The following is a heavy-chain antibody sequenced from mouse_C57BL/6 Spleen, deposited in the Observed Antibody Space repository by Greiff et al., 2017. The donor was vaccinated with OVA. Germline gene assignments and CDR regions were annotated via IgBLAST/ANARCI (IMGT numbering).Heavy chain of an antibody. Sequence: EVQLVESEGGLVQPGSSMKLSCTASGFTFSDYYMAWVRQVPEKGLEWVANINYDGSSTYYLDSLKSRFIISRDNAKNILYLQMSSLKSEDTATYYCARVTAQGGFAYWGQGTLVTVSA. CDR3: ARVTAQGGFAY. J-gene: IGHJ3*01. D-gene: IGHD3-2*02. CDR1: GFTFSDYY. CDR2: INYDGSST. V-gene: IGHV5-16*01.